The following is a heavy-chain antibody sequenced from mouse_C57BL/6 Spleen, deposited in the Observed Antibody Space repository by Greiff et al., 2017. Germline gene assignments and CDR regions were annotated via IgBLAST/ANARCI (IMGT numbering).Heavy chain of an antibody. CDR1: GFSFNTYA. CDR3: VRSDDYDGAWFAY. D-gene: IGHD2-4*01. J-gene: IGHJ3*01. Sequence: DVKLVESGGGLVQPKGSLKLSCAASGFSFNTYAMNWVRQAPGKGLEWVARIRSKSNNYATYYADSVKDRFTISRDASESMLYLQMNNLKTEDTAMYDCVRSDDYDGAWFAYWGQGTLVTVSA. CDR2: IRSKSNNYAT. V-gene: IGHV10-1*01.